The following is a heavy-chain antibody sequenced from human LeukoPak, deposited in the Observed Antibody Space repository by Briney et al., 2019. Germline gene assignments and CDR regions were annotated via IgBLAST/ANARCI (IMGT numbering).Heavy chain of an antibody. CDR1: GFTFSSYA. J-gene: IGHJ4*02. CDR2: ISYDGSNK. V-gene: IGHV3-30-3*01. Sequence: GGSLRLSCAASGFTFSSYAMHWVRQAPGKGLEGVAVISYDGSNKYYADSVKGRFTISRDNSKNTLYLQMNSLRAEDTAVYYCAREGDYYDSRGFDYWGQGTLVTVSS. D-gene: IGHD3-22*01. CDR3: AREGDYYDSRGFDY.